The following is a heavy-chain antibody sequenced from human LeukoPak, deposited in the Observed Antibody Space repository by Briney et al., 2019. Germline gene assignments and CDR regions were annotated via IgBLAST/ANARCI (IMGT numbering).Heavy chain of an antibody. Sequence: GGSLRLSCATSGFTFSSYAMSWVRQAPGKGLEWVANIKQDGSEEYYVDSVKGRFTISRDNAKNSLYLQMNSLRVEDTAIFYCARDPFEGGSGKYYGAFDIWGQGTMLTVSS. CDR1: GFTFSSYA. V-gene: IGHV3-7*03. J-gene: IGHJ3*02. CDR2: IKQDGSEE. CDR3: ARDPFEGGSGKYYGAFDI. D-gene: IGHD3-10*01.